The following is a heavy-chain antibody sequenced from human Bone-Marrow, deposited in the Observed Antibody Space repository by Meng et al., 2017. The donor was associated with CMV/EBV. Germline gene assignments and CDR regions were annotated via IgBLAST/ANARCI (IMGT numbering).Heavy chain of an antibody. J-gene: IGHJ6*02. CDR3: ARDPSREDCSGGSCYYYYYGMDV. V-gene: IGHV1-46*01. CDR1: GYTFTSYY. CDR2: INPSGGST. Sequence: ASVKVSCKASGYTFTSYYMSWVRQAPGQGLEWMGIINPSGGSTSYAQKFQGRVTMTRDTSTSTVHMELSSLRSEDTAVYYCARDPSREDCSGGSCYYYYYGMDVWGQGNTVTVSS. D-gene: IGHD2-15*01.